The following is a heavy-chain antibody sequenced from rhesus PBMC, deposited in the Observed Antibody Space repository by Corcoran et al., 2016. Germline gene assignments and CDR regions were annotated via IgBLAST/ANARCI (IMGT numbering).Heavy chain of an antibody. D-gene: IGHD1-32*01. Sequence: QVQLQESGPGLVKPSETRSLTCAVAGGSVSSSNWWSGIRQPPGKGLEWIGYISGSSGSTYYNPSLNSRVTISTDTSKNQFSLKLSSVTAADTAVYYCARDPKAMTLDYWGQGVLVTVSS. CDR3: ARDPKAMTLDY. CDR2: ISGSSGST. J-gene: IGHJ4*01. V-gene: IGHV4-65*01. CDR1: GGSVSSSNW.